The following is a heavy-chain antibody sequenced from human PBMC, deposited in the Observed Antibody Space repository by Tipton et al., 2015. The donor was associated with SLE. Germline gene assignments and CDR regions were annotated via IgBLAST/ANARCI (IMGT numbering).Heavy chain of an antibody. CDR1: GGSINDHY. J-gene: IGHJ4*02. V-gene: IGHV4-59*06. CDR3: ARGQGYPNFDA. Sequence: TLSLTCTVSGGSINDHYWTWIRQPPGKGLEWIAYISYSGRTSYNPSLESRLTMSIDTSRNQFSLQLASVTAADTAVYFCARGQGYPNFDAWGQGTLVTVSS. CDR2: ISYSGRT. D-gene: IGHD5-12*01.